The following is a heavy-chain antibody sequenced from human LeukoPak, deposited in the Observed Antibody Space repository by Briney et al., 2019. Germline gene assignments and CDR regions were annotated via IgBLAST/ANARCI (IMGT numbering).Heavy chain of an antibody. CDR1: GFTFSSYE. Sequence: PGGSLRLSCAASGFTFSSYEMNWVRQAPGKGLEWVSYISSSGSTIYYADSLKGRFTISRDNAKNSLYLQMNSLRAEDTAVYYCASYSGSYISNWGQGTLVTVSS. D-gene: IGHD1-26*01. CDR3: ASYSGSYISN. V-gene: IGHV3-48*03. J-gene: IGHJ4*02. CDR2: ISSSGSTI.